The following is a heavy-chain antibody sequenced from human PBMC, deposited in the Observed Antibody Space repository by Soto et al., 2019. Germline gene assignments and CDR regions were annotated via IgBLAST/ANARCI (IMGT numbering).Heavy chain of an antibody. V-gene: IGHV4-61*01. Sequence: QVQLQESGPGLVKPSETLSLTCTVSGGSVSSGSYYWSWIRQPPGKGLEWIGYIYYSGSTNYNPSLKSRVTIAVDTSKNQFSLKLSSVTAADTAVYYCARITIFGGVPDYWGQGTLVPVSS. CDR3: ARITIFGGVPDY. CDR2: IYYSGST. CDR1: GGSVSSGSYY. J-gene: IGHJ4*02. D-gene: IGHD3-3*01.